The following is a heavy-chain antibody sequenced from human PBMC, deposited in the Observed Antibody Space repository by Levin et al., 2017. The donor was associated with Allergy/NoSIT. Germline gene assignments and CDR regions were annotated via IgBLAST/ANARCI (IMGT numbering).Heavy chain of an antibody. D-gene: IGHD2-15*01. CDR3: ARDLTVVGASRGWFDP. V-gene: IGHV3-48*02. CDR2: ISSSSSTI. J-gene: IGHJ5*02. Sequence: GGSLRLSCAASGFTFSSYSMNWVRQAPGKGLEWVSYISSSSSTIYYADSVKGRFTISRDNAKNSLYLQMNSLRDEDTAVYYCARDLTVVGASRGWFDPWGQGTLVTVSS. CDR1: GFTFSSYS.